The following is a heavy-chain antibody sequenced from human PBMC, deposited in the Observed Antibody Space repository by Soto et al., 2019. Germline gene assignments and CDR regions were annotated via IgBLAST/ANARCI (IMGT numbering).Heavy chain of an antibody. CDR1: GGSISSGDYY. CDR3: ARGLLVGATRAFDY. J-gene: IGHJ4*02. D-gene: IGHD1-26*01. V-gene: IGHV4-30-4*01. CDR2: IYYSGST. Sequence: SETLSLTCTVSGGSISSGDYYWSWIRQPPGKGLEWIGYIYYSGSTYYNPSLKSRFIISADTFKNQFSLKLSSVTAADTAVYYCARGLLVGATRAFDYWGKGTLVTVSS.